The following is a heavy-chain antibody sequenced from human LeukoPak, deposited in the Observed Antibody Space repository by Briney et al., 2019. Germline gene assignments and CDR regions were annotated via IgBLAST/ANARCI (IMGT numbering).Heavy chain of an antibody. CDR3: ASHDAGKYFDY. D-gene: IGHD6-13*01. CDR1: GGTLSSYA. J-gene: IGHJ4*02. Sequence: SVKVSCKASGGTLSSYAISWVRQAPGQGLAWMGRIIPILGIANYAQKFQGRVTITADKSTSTAYMELSSLRSEDTAVYYCASHDAGKYFDYWGQGTLVTVSS. V-gene: IGHV1-69*04. CDR2: IIPILGIA.